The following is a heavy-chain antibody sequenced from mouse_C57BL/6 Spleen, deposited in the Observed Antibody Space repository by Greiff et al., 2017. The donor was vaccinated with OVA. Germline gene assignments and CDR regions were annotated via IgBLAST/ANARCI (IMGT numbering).Heavy chain of an antibody. CDR1: GFTFSDAW. Sequence: EVQLVESGGGLVQPGGSMKLSCAASGFTFSDAWMDWVRQSPEKGLEWVAEIRNKANNHATYYAESVKGRFTISRDDSKSSVYLQMNSLRAEDTGIYYCTRPMVTTGVFDYWGQGTTLTVSS. CDR3: TRPMVTTGVFDY. D-gene: IGHD2-2*01. CDR2: IRNKANNHAT. J-gene: IGHJ2*01. V-gene: IGHV6-6*01.